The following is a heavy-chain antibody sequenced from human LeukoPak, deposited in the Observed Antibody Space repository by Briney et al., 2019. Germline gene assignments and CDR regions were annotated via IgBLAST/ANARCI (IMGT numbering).Heavy chain of an antibody. Sequence: PSQTLSLTCTVSGGSISSGSYYWSWIRQPAGKGLEWIGRIYTSGSTNYNPSLKSRVTISVDTSKNQFSLKLSSVTAADTAVYYCARDRAARPFWWFDPWGQGTLVTVPS. CDR3: ARDRAARPFWWFDP. J-gene: IGHJ5*02. CDR2: IYTSGST. D-gene: IGHD6-6*01. CDR1: GGSISSGSYY. V-gene: IGHV4-61*02.